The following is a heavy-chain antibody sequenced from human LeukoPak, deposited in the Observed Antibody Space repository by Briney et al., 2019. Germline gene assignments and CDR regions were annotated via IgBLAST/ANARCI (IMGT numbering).Heavy chain of an antibody. CDR3: ARDLFGGLPVADNSP. D-gene: IGHD6-19*01. CDR1: GFTFSSYS. Sequence: GGSLRLSCAASGFTFSSYSMNWVRQAPGKGLEWVSSISSSSSYIYYADSVKGRFTISRDNAKNSLYLQMNSLRAEDTAVYYCARDLFGGLPVADNSPWGQGTLVTVSS. J-gene: IGHJ5*02. CDR2: ISSSSSYI. V-gene: IGHV3-21*01.